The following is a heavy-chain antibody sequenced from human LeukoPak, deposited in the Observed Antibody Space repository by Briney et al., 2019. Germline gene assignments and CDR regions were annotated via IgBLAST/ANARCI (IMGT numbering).Heavy chain of an antibody. Sequence: ASVKVSCKASGYTFTKYYIHWVRQAPGQGLEWMGIINPSAGSTNYAQKFQGRVTLTRDTSTSTVYMELSSLRSEDTAVYYCARALGYYDSSGYYWGGNYFDYWGQGTLVTVSS. V-gene: IGHV1-46*01. CDR1: GYTFTKYY. CDR3: ARALGYYDSSGYYWGGNYFDY. D-gene: IGHD3-22*01. J-gene: IGHJ4*02. CDR2: INPSAGST.